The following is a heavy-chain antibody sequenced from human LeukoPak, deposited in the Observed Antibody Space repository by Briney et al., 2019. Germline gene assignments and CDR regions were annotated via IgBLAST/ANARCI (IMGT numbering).Heavy chain of an antibody. Sequence: PSETLSLTCAVSGVSISSYYWNWMRQSPGKGLEWIGYSHYSGAASYNPSLNSRVTISVDTSKNQLSLKLSSVSAADTAVYYCARWGESANYVVHAFDVWGPGTKVIVSS. J-gene: IGHJ3*01. D-gene: IGHD4/OR15-4a*01. CDR3: ARWGESANYVVHAFDV. V-gene: IGHV4-59*01. CDR2: SHYSGAA. CDR1: GVSISSYY.